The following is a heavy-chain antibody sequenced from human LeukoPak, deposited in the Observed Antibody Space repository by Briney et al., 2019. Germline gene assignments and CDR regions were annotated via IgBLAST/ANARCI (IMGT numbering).Heavy chain of an antibody. CDR3: ARAYSSWPREHYFDY. J-gene: IGHJ4*02. V-gene: IGHV6-1*01. D-gene: IGHD6-13*01. CDR1: GDSVSSNSAA. CDR2: TYYRSKWYN. Sequence: SQTLSLTCAISGDSVSSNSAACNWIRQSPSRGLEWLGRTYYRSKWYNDYAVSVKSRITINPDTSKNQFSLQLNSATPEDTAVYYCARAYSSWPREHYFDYWGQGTLVTVSS.